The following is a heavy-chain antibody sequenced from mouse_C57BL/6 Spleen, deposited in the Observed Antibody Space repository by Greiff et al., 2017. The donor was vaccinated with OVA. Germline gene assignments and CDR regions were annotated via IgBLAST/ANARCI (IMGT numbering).Heavy chain of an antibody. D-gene: IGHD2-3*01. CDR1: GFTFSDYY. J-gene: IGHJ4*01. Sequence: EVMLVESEGGLVQPGSSMKLSCTASGFTFSDYYMAWVRQVPEKGLEWVANINYDGSSTYYLDSLKSRFIISRDNAKNILYLQMSSLKSEDTATYYCAREIYDGPMDYWGQGTSVTVSS. V-gene: IGHV5-16*01. CDR3: AREIYDGPMDY. CDR2: INYDGSST.